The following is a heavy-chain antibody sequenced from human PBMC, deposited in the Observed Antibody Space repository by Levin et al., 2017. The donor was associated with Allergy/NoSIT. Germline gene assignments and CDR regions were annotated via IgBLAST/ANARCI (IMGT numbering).Heavy chain of an antibody. D-gene: IGHD5-18*01. CDR1: GFTFSSYG. Sequence: GGSLRLSCAASGFTFSSYGMHWVRQAPGKGLEWVAVIWYDGSNKYYADSVKGRFTISRDNSKNTLYLQMNSLRAEDTAVYYCARVLRGGYSYGLGFDYWGQGTLVTVSS. J-gene: IGHJ4*02. CDR2: IWYDGSNK. V-gene: IGHV3-33*01. CDR3: ARVLRGGYSYGLGFDY.